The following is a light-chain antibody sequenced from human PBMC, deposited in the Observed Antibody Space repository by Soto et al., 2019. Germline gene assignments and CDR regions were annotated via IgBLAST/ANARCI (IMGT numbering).Light chain of an antibody. Sequence: DIQMTQSPSSVSASVGDRITITCRASQGISRWLAWYQQKPGRAPKLLIYAASNLQTGVPSRFSGSGSGTDFTLPITSLQAEDFATYHCQQAYNFPFTFGPGTKVDI. CDR1: QGISRW. J-gene: IGKJ3*01. V-gene: IGKV1-12*01. CDR3: QQAYNFPFT. CDR2: AAS.